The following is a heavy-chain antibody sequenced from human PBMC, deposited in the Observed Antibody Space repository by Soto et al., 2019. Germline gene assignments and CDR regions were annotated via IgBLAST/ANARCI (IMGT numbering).Heavy chain of an antibody. V-gene: IGHV3-30*19. J-gene: IGHJ6*02. Sequence: QVQLVESGGGVVQPGRSLRLSCAASGFTFSSYGMHWVRQAPGKGLEWVAVISYDGSNKYYADSVKGRFTISRDNSKNTLYLQMNSLRAEDTAVYYCARDLYQLLSGYYYYGMDVWGQGTTVTVSS. CDR2: ISYDGSNK. CDR1: GFTFSSYG. CDR3: ARDLYQLLSGYYYYGMDV. D-gene: IGHD2-2*01.